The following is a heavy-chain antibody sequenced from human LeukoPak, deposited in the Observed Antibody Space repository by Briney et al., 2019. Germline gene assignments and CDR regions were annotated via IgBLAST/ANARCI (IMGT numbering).Heavy chain of an antibody. Sequence: SETLSLTCAVYRGSFSGYYWRWIRQPPGKGLEWIGEINHSGSTNYNPSLKSRVTISVDTSKNQFSLKLSSVTAADTAVYYCARGYHSYDFWSGYYPLLYFDYWGQGTLVTVSS. V-gene: IGHV4-34*01. D-gene: IGHD3-3*01. CDR1: RGSFSGYY. CDR2: INHSGST. J-gene: IGHJ4*02. CDR3: ARGYHSYDFWSGYYPLLYFDY.